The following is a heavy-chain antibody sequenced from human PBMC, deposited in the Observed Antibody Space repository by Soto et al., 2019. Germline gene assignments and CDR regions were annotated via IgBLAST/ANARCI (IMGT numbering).Heavy chain of an antibody. V-gene: IGHV3-23*01. CDR2: IIDSGGST. CDR3: AKGRSYYYYYGVDV. CDR1: GFTFSSCA. J-gene: IGHJ6*02. Sequence: PGGSLRLSCAASGFTFSSCAMGWGRQAPWKGLEWVSDIIDSGGSTYYADSVKGRFTISRDNSKSTLYLQMNSLRAEDTALYYCAKGRSYYYYYGVDVWGQGTTVTVSS.